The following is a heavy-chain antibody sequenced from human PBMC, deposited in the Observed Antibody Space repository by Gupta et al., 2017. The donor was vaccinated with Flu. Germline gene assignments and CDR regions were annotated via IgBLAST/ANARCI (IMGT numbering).Heavy chain of an antibody. D-gene: IGHD6-19*01. CDR3: ARGYSSGPIDY. V-gene: IGHV4-61*02. J-gene: IGHJ4*02. CDR1: GGSISSGSYY. CDR2: IYTSGST. Sequence: QVQLQESGPGLVKPSQTLSLTCTVSGGSISSGSYYWSSIRQPAGKGLEWIGRIYTSGSTNYNPSLKSRVTISVDTSKNQFSLKLSSVTAADTAVYYCARGYSSGPIDYWGQGTLGTVAS.